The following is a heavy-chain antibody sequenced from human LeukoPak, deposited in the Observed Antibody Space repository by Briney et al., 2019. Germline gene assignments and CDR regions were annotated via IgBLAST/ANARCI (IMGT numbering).Heavy chain of an antibody. CDR2: IIPIFGTA. D-gene: IGHD5-18*01. J-gene: IGHJ4*02. CDR1: GYTFTGYY. CDR3: ARPPFRGYSYGPFDY. V-gene: IGHV1-69*13. Sequence: GASVKVSCKASGYTFTGYYMHWVRQAPGQGLEWMGGIIPIFGTANYAQKFQGRVTITADESTSTAYMELSSLRSEDTAVYYCARPPFRGYSYGPFDYWGQGTLVTASS.